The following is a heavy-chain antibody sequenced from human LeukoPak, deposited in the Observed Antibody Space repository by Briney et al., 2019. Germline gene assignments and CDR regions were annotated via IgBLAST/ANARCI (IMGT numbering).Heavy chain of an antibody. CDR1: GFTFSNYW. J-gene: IGHJ4*02. V-gene: IGHV3-7*01. CDR3: ARSPGGVIDDY. Sequence: GGSLRLSCAASGFTFSNYWTTWVRQAPGRGLEWVANINQDGSEKKYVDSVKGRFTISRDNTKNSVYLQMSSLRAEDTAVYYCARSPGGVIDDYWGQGTLVTVSS. CDR2: INQDGSEK. D-gene: IGHD3-16*02.